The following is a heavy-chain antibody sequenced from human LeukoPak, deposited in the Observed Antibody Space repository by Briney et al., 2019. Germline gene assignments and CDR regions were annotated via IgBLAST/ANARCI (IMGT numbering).Heavy chain of an antibody. V-gene: IGHV3-66*01. CDR1: GFIVSSNY. D-gene: IGHD3-9*01. CDR2: IYAGGST. Sequence: GGSLRLSCAVSGFIVSSNYMNWVRRAPGKGLEWVSVIYAGGSTYYADSVKGRFTISRDSSKNTLYLQMNSLRAEDTAVYYCAREVLHYDILTGYYPPYNWFDPWGQGTLVTVSS. CDR3: AREVLHYDILTGYYPPYNWFDP. J-gene: IGHJ5*02.